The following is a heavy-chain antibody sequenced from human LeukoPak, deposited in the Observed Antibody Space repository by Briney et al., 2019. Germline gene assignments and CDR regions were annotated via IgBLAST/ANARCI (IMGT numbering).Heavy chain of an antibody. J-gene: IGHJ3*02. CDR1: GYTFTGYY. Sequence: ASVKVSCKASGYTFTGYYMHWVRQAPGQGLEWMGRINPNSGGTNYAQKFQGRVTMTRDTSISTAYMELSRLRSDDTAVYYCARGETYYDSSGYYLGAFDIWGQGTMVTVSS. CDR2: INPNSGGT. V-gene: IGHV1-2*06. CDR3: ARGETYYDSSGYYLGAFDI. D-gene: IGHD3-22*01.